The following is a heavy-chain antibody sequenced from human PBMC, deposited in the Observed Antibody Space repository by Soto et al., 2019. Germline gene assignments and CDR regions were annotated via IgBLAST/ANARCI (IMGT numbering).Heavy chain of an antibody. CDR1: GGSISSSSYY. CDR3: ARAGSGDDAFDI. J-gene: IGHJ3*02. CDR2: IYYSGST. Sequence: SETLSLTCTVSGGSISSSSYYWGWIRQPPGKGLEWIGSIYYSGSTYYNPSLKIRVTISVDTSKNQFSLKLSSVTAADTAVYYCARAGSGDDAFDIWGQGTMVTVSS. V-gene: IGHV4-39*07.